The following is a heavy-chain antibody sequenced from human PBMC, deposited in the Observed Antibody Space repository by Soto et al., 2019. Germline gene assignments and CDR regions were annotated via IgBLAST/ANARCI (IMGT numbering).Heavy chain of an antibody. V-gene: IGHV3-11*01. CDR2: ISSSSRTI. CDR1: GFTLSDYY. D-gene: IGHD6-13*01. CDR3: ARNSEHFDY. J-gene: IGHJ4*02. Sequence: QVHLVESGGGLVKLGGSLRLSCAASGFTLSDYYMSWVRQAPGKGLEWVSYISSSSRTIYYADSVRGRFTISRDNAENSLFLQMNSLRAEDTALYYCARNSEHFDYWGQGTLVTVSS.